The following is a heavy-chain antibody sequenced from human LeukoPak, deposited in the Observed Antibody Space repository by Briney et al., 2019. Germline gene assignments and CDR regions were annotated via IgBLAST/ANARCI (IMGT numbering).Heavy chain of an antibody. Sequence: GGSLRLSCAASGFTFSSYAMSWVRQAPGKGLEWVSAISGSGGSTYYADSVKGRFTISRDNSKNTLYLQMNSLRAEDTAVYYCARDVAGGPYFDYWGQGTLVTVSS. V-gene: IGHV3-23*01. J-gene: IGHJ4*02. D-gene: IGHD3-16*01. CDR1: GFTFSSYA. CDR2: ISGSGGST. CDR3: ARDVAGGPYFDY.